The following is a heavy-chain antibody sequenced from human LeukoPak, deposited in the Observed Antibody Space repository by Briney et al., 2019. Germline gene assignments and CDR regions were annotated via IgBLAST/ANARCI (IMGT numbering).Heavy chain of an antibody. J-gene: IGHJ6*04. Sequence: PGGSLRLSCAASGFTFSSYAMHWVRQAPGKGLEWVAVISYDGSNKYYADSVKGRFTISRDNSKNTLYLQMNSLRAEDTAVYYCARDYHGDPLEWLPLGMDVWGKGTTVTVSS. CDR3: ARDYHGDPLEWLPLGMDV. V-gene: IGHV3-30-3*01. D-gene: IGHD3-3*01. CDR1: GFTFSSYA. CDR2: ISYDGSNK.